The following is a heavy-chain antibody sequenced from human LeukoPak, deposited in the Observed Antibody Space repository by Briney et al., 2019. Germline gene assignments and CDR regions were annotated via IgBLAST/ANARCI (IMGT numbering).Heavy chain of an antibody. D-gene: IGHD3-22*01. CDR1: GYTFSGYH. CDR2: INPNSGAT. J-gene: IGHJ4*02. Sequence: ASVKVSCKASGYTFSGYHMHWVRQAPGQGLEWMGWINPNSGATNYAQTLQGRVTMTRDTSISIVYMELSRLRTDDTAVYYCARALRYDDSSGYYAYWGQGTLVTVSS. CDR3: ARALRYDDSSGYYAY. V-gene: IGHV1-2*02.